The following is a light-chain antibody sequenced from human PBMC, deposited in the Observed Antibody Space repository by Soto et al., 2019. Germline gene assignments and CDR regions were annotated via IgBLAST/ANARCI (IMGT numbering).Light chain of an antibody. J-gene: IGKJ2*01. Sequence: DLQMTQSPSSLSASVGDRVTITCRASQSISSYLNWYQQKPGKAPKLLIYAASSLQXGVPXRFXXXXXXXXXXXXXXXXQPEDFAXXYCQQSYSTPRTFGQGTKLEIK. CDR3: QQSYSTPRT. V-gene: IGKV1-39*01. CDR2: AAS. CDR1: QSISSY.